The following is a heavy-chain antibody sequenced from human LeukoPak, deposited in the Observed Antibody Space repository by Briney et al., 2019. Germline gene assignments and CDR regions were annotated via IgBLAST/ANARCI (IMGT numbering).Heavy chain of an antibody. Sequence: ASVKVSCKASGYTFTSYGISWVRQAPGQGLEWMGWISAYNGNTNYAQKLQGRVTMTTDTSTSTAYMELRSLRSDDTAVYYCARDWLSYDILTGYPYGMDVWGKGTTVTVSS. CDR3: ARDWLSYDILTGYPYGMDV. J-gene: IGHJ6*04. V-gene: IGHV1-18*04. CDR2: ISAYNGNT. D-gene: IGHD3-9*01. CDR1: GYTFTSYG.